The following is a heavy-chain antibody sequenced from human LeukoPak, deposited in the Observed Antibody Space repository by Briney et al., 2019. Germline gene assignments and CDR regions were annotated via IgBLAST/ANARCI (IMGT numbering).Heavy chain of an antibody. D-gene: IGHD1-14*01. Sequence: GGSLRLSCAASGFTFSSYWMHWVRQAPGKGLVWVSRINSDGSSTSYADSVKGRFTISRDNAKNTLYLQMNSLRAEDTAVYYCASLAISYSRNSIDYWGQGTLVTVSS. CDR2: INSDGSST. J-gene: IGHJ4*02. CDR1: GFTFSSYW. V-gene: IGHV3-74*01. CDR3: ASLAISYSRNSIDY.